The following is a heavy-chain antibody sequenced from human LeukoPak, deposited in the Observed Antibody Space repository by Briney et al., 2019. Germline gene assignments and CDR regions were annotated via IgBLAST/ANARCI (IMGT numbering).Heavy chain of an antibody. D-gene: IGHD3-22*01. CDR3: ARRRVTVIVVSTFDS. CDR1: GGSFTNYF. V-gene: IGHV4-34*01. J-gene: IGHJ4*02. CDR2: VADYGSV. Sequence: SETLSLTCAIYGGSFTNYFWSWVRQSPGKGLEWIGEVADYGSVNYNPSLQSRVTISLDTSKNHFSLKVSSMTAADTAVYYCARRRVTVIVVSTFDSWGQGTLVTVSS.